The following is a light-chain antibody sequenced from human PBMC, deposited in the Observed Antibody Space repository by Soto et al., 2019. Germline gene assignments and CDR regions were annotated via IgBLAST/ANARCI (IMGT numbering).Light chain of an antibody. J-gene: IGKJ1*01. CDR3: QQYSRSRT. Sequence: DIVLTQSPGILSSSPRYRATLSRRASQSVSSNHLAWYQQKPGQAPRLLIYGGSSRATGIPVRFSGSGSETGFTLTITRLEPEDFAVYYCQQYSRSRTLGQGTKVDI. V-gene: IGKV3-20*01. CDR2: GGS. CDR1: QSVSSNH.